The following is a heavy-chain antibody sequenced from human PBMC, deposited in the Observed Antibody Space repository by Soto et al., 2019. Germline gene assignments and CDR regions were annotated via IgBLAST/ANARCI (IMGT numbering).Heavy chain of an antibody. D-gene: IGHD6-19*01. CDR2: IVVGSGNT. CDR3: AAVTIAVAGRDDY. J-gene: IGHJ4*03. Sequence: SVKVSCKASGFTFTRSAVQCVLQSRLQRLEWIGCIVVGSGNTNYAQKFQERVTITRDMSTSTAYMELSSLRSEDTAVYYCAAVTIAVAGRDDYWGQGTTVTVCS. V-gene: IGHV1-58*01. CDR1: GFTFTRSA.